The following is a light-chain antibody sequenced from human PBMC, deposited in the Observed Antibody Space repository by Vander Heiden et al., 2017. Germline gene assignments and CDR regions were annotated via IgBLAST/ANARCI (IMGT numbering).Light chain of an antibody. CDR2: DVS. V-gene: IGLV2-14*03. CDR3: SAYTSSHTLV. Sequence: QSALPQPASVSGSPGQSITISCTGTSSDVGGYNYVSWYQQRPGKAPELMIYDVSTRPSGVSNRFSGSKSGNTASLTISGLQAEDEADYYCSAYTSSHTLVFGGGTKQTVL. CDR1: SSDVGGYNY. J-gene: IGLJ3*02.